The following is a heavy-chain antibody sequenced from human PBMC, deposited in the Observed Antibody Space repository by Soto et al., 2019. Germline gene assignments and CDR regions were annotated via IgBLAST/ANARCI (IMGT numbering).Heavy chain of an antibody. D-gene: IGHD1-26*01. V-gene: IGHV4-39*07. CDR2: IYYSGST. Sequence: SETLSLTCTVSGGSISSSSYYWGWIRQPPGKGLEWIGSIYYSGSTYYNPSLKSRVTISVDTSKNQFSLKLSSVTAADTAVYYCASDPRGGSYWYFDLWGRGTLVTVSS. J-gene: IGHJ2*01. CDR1: GGSISSSSYY. CDR3: ASDPRGGSYWYFDL.